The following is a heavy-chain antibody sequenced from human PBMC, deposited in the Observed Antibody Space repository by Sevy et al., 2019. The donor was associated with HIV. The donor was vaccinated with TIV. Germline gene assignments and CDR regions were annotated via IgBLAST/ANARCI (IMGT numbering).Heavy chain of an antibody. J-gene: IGHJ4*02. Sequence: GESLKISCVASGFSLNNYWMNWVRQAPGKGLEWVANINQDGSVKYYVDSVRGRFTISRDNARNLVFLQMSSLRVDDSALHYCVRAIAKDGSFWGQGTLVTVSS. CDR3: VRAIAKDGSF. CDR2: INQDGSVK. V-gene: IGHV3-7*01. CDR1: GFSLNNYW. D-gene: IGHD6-13*01.